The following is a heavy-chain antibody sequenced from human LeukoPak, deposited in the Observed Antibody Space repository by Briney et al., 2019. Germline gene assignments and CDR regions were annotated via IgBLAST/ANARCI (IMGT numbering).Heavy chain of an antibody. CDR3: ARLYDYVWGNYRPRAGMDP. CDR2: IYHNDTT. CDR1: GGSISTSNW. J-gene: IGHJ5*02. Sequence: NPSETLSLTCNVTGGSISTSNWWTWVRQPPGKGLEWIGEIYHNDTTNYNPSLKSRVTISIDKSKNQFSLKVTSVTAADTAVYFCARLYDYVWGNYRPRAGMDPWGQGALVTVSS. D-gene: IGHD3-16*02. V-gene: IGHV4/OR15-8*02.